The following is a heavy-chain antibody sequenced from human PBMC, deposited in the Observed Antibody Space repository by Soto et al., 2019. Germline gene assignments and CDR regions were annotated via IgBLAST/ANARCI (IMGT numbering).Heavy chain of an antibody. CDR2: INPNSGGT. J-gene: IGHJ6*02. V-gene: IGHV1-2*04. Sequence: ASVKVSCKASGHTFTGYYMHWVRQAPGQGLEWMGWINPNSGGTNYAQKFQGWVTMTRDTSISTAYMELSRLRSDDTAVYYCARLGGSYPYYGMDVWGQGTTVTVSS. D-gene: IGHD1-26*01. CDR1: GHTFTGYY. CDR3: ARLGGSYPYYGMDV.